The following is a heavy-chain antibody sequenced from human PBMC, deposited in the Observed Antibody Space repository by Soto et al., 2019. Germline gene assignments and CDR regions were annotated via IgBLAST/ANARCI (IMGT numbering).Heavy chain of an antibody. Sequence: RPPRAASARNIINFASRRISQDTGKGLEWVAVKSYDGSNKYYADSVKGRFTISRDNSKNTLYLQMNSLRAEDTAVYYCARGPHMGFTDCFDPRGQGPPLTGSS. J-gene: IGHJ5*02. V-gene: IGHV3-30-3*01. CDR2: KSYDGSNK. CDR1: ARNIINFA. CDR3: ARGPHMGFTDCFDP. D-gene: IGHD2-21*01.